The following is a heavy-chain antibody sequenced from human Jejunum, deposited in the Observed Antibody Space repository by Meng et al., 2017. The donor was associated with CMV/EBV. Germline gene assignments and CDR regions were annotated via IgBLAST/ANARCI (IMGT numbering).Heavy chain of an antibody. Sequence: QVLLQESGPGLVKSSETLSLTCFVSAGPISGYYWSWIRQPPGRALEWLAEINHSGSTNYNPSLKSRVTISLDTSNSHFSLKLTSVTAADTAVYFCARGGGDPIRGVLPFDYWGQGTLVTVSS. CDR2: INHSGST. V-gene: IGHV4-59*12. D-gene: IGHD2-21*01. J-gene: IGHJ4*02. CDR1: AGPISGYY. CDR3: ARGGGDPIRGVLPFDY.